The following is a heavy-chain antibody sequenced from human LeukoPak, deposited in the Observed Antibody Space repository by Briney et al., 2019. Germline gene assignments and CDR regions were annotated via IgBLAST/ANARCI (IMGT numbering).Heavy chain of an antibody. CDR1: GYTFTGYY. V-gene: IGHV1-2*02. J-gene: IGHJ5*02. D-gene: IGHD2-2*01. CDR2: INPNSGGT. CDR3: ARSRRVVVVPAAIWFDP. Sequence: ASVKVSCKSSGYTFTGYYMHWVRQAPGQGLEWMGWINPNSGGTNYAQKFQGRVTMTRDTSISTAYMELSRLRSDDTAVYYCARSRRVVVVPAAIWFDPWGQGTLVTVSS.